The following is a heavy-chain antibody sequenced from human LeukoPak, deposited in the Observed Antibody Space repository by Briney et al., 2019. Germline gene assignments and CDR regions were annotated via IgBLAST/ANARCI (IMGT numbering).Heavy chain of an antibody. J-gene: IGHJ4*02. V-gene: IGHV3-21*01. Sequence: GGSLRLSCAASGFTFSSYSMNWVRQAPGKGLEWVSSISSSSSYIYYADSVKGRFTISRDNAKNSLYLQMNSLRAEDTAVYYCARVVRGYSGYDPLPYWIWGQGTLVTVSS. CDR2: ISSSSSYI. CDR1: GFTFSSYS. D-gene: IGHD5-12*01. CDR3: ARVVRGYSGYDPLPYWI.